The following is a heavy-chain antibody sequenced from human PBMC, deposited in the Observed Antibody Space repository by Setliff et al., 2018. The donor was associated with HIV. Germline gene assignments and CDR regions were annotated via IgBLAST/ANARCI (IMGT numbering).Heavy chain of an antibody. D-gene: IGHD6-13*01. CDR3: VASSSWSSRLNF. CDR2: INHSGKT. J-gene: IGHJ4*02. Sequence: SETLSLTCAVYGGSLSGHYWTWIRQPPGEGLEWIGEINHSGKTNYNPSLKSRVTISVDTSKNQFSLKVTSVTAADTAVYYCVASSSWSSRLNFWGQGMLVTVSS. CDR1: GGSLSGHY. V-gene: IGHV4-34*01.